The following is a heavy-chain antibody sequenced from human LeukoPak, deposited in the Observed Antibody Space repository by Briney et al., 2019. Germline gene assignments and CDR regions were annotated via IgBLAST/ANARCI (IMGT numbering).Heavy chain of an antibody. CDR2: IYHSGST. CDR3: ARVSLTHSVY. Sequence: PSETLSLTCAVSGGSISSNSYYWGWIRQPPGKGLEWIGSIYHSGSTYYNPSLKSRVTISVDTSKNQFSLKLSSVTAADTAVYYCARVSLTHSVYWGQGTLVTVSS. V-gene: IGHV4-39*07. D-gene: IGHD3-10*01. J-gene: IGHJ4*02. CDR1: GGSISSNSYY.